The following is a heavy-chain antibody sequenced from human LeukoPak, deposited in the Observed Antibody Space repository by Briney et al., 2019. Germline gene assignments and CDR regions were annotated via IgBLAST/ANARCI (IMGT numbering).Heavy chain of an antibody. CDR2: IYSDDSDT. CDR1: GYSFTTYW. CDR3: TRGDYGTYYFDF. Sequence: GESLKISCKGSGYSFTTYWIGWLRQMPGKGLEWMGIIYSDDSDTRYSPSFQGQVTISADKSINTAYLQWSSLKASDTAMYYCTRGDYGTYYFDFWGQGALVTVSS. J-gene: IGHJ4*02. D-gene: IGHD4-17*01. V-gene: IGHV5-51*01.